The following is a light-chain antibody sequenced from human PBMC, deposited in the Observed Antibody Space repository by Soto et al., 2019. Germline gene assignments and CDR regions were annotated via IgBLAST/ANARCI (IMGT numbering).Light chain of an antibody. Sequence: TTTGRASQSVSSWLAWYQQKAGKAPKLLIYKASNLESGVPSRFSASGSGTEFTLTISGLQSEDFAVYYCQQYNNWPLTFGAGTKVDIK. V-gene: IGKV1-5*03. J-gene: IGKJ4*01. CDR1: QSVSSW. CDR3: QQYNNWPLT. CDR2: KAS.